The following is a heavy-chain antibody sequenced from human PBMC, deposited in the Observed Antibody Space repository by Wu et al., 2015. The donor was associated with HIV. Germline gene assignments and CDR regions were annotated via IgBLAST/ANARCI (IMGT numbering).Heavy chain of an antibody. CDR1: GYSFSNSG. V-gene: IGHV1-18*01. CDR2: IRVNNGYT. J-gene: IGHJ4*02. Sequence: QIQLAQSGPEVKKPGASVKVSCTASGYSFSNSGLSWVRQAPGHGLQTLGYIRVNNGYTNYAQSVQGRVSMTTDTFTNRVYLELRSLRSDDTAFYYCARESIDMDSSGKRAHRGHYFDYWGQGTEVTVSS. D-gene: IGHD3-22*01. CDR3: ARESIDMDSSGKRAHRGHYFDY.